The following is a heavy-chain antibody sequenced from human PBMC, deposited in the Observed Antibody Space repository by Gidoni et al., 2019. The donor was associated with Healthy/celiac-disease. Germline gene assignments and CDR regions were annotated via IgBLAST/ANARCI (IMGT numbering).Heavy chain of an antibody. CDR2: IADDGSNK. J-gene: IGHJ4*02. CDR3: ARGFGNVVVVAAPFDY. D-gene: IGHD2-15*01. Sequence: QVQLVESGGGVVQPGRSLRLSCAASGFTFSSYAMHWVSQAPGKGLEGVAVIADDGSNKYDADSVKGRFTISRYNAKNTLYLQMNSLRAEDTAVYYCARGFGNVVVVAAPFDYWGQGTLVTVSS. V-gene: IGHV3-30-3*01. CDR1: GFTFSSYA.